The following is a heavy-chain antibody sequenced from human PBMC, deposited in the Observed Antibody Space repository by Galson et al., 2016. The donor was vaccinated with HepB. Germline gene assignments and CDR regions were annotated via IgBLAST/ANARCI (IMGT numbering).Heavy chain of an antibody. V-gene: IGHV3-23*01. Sequence: APGKGLEWVSSISGISTTPYYADSVKGRFTISRDNSRNILYLQLDSLRAEDTATYYCARHLIVAAGRGLDFWGQGTLVTVSS. J-gene: IGHJ4*02. D-gene: IGHD6-13*01. CDR2: ISGISTTP. CDR3: ARHLIVAAGRGLDF.